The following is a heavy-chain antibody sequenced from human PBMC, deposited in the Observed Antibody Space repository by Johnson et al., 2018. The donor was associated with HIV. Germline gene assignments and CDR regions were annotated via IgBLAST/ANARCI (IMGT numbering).Heavy chain of an antibody. J-gene: IGHJ3*02. D-gene: IGHD1-26*01. CDR2: IKEDGTEK. CDR3: AIIPTGGAGKGADAFDI. Sequence: VQLVESGGGLVEPGGSLRLSCIASGFIFGSCWMTWVRQAPGERLEWVANIKEDGTEKYYVDSVKGRFTISRDNSKNTLYLQMNSLRAEATAVYYCAIIPTGGAGKGADAFDIWGQGTMVTVSS. CDR1: GFIFGSCW. V-gene: IGHV3-7*02.